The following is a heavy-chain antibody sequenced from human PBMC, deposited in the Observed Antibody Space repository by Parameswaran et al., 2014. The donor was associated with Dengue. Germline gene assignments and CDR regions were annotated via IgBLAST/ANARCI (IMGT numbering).Heavy chain of an antibody. V-gene: IGHV4-4*02. CDR3: ARVGSYYGMDV. D-gene: IGHD1-26*01. J-gene: IGHJ6*02. Sequence: VRQAPGKGLEWIGEIYHSGSTNYKPSLKSRVTISLDKSKRQFSLNLSSVTAADTAVYYCARVGSYYGMDVWGQGTAVTVSS. CDR2: IYHSGST.